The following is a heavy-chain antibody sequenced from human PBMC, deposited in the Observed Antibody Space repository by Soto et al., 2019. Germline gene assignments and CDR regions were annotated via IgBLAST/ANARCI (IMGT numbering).Heavy chain of an antibody. J-gene: IGHJ6*02. V-gene: IGHV1-69*01. CDR3: ARGDYDFWSGHYYYYGMDV. CDR1: GGTFSSYA. D-gene: IGHD3-3*01. Sequence: QVQLVQSGAEVKKPGSSVKVSCKASGGTFSSYAISWVRQAPGQGLEWMGGIIPIFGTANYAQKFQGRVTITADESTSTAYMELSSLRSEDTAVYYCARGDYDFWSGHYYYYGMDVWGQGTTVTVSS. CDR2: IIPIFGTA.